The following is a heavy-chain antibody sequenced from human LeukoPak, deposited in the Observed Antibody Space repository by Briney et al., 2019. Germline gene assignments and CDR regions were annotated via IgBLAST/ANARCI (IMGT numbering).Heavy chain of an antibody. CDR1: GGSFSGYY. Sequence: PSETLSLTCAVYGGSFSGYYWSWIRQPPGKGLEWIGEINHSGSTNYNPSLKSRVTISVDTSKNQFSLKLSSVTAADTAVYYCARDRRYGQGLDYWGQGTLVTVSS. D-gene: IGHD5-18*01. J-gene: IGHJ4*02. CDR3: ARDRRYGQGLDY. V-gene: IGHV4-34*01. CDR2: INHSGST.